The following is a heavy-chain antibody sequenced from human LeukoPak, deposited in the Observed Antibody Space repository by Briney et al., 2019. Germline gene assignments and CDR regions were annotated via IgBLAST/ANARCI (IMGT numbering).Heavy chain of an antibody. CDR1: GFTVSSNY. Sequence: GSLRLSCAASGFTVSSNYMSWVRQAPGKGLEWVSVIYSGGSTYYADSVKGRFTISRHNSKNTLYLQMNSLRAEDTAVYYCARGETGDIRPSNYWGQGTLVTVSS. CDR2: IYSGGST. D-gene: IGHD7-27*01. V-gene: IGHV3-53*04. J-gene: IGHJ4*02. CDR3: ARGETGDIRPSNY.